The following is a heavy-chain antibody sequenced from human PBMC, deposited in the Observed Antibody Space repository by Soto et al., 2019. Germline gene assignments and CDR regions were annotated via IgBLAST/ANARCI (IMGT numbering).Heavy chain of an antibody. CDR2: IYYSGST. CDR1: GGSISSGGYY. J-gene: IGHJ4*02. CDR3: ARAGLLGATRPLPDY. Sequence: QVQLQESGPGLVKPSQTLSLTCTVSGGSISSGGYYWSWIRQHPGKGLAWIGYIYYSGSTYYNPSLKSRVTISVDTSKNQFSLKLSSVTAADTAVYYCARAGLLGATRPLPDYWGQGTLVTVSS. D-gene: IGHD1-26*01. V-gene: IGHV4-31*03.